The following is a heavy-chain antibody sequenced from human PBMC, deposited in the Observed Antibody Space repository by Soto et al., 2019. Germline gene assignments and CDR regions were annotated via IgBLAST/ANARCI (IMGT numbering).Heavy chain of an antibody. CDR1: GFSFSSYA. D-gene: IGHD3-9*01. CDR3: AKDLPPVLRYFDWLSGSDALDI. V-gene: IGHV3-23*01. J-gene: IGHJ3*02. CDR2: ISGSGGST. Sequence: PGGSLRLSCAASGFSFSSYAMSWVRQAPGKGLEWVSAISGSGGSTYYADSVKGRFTISRDNSKNTLYLQMNSLRAEDTAVYYCAKDLPPVLRYFDWLSGSDALDIWGQGTMVTVSS.